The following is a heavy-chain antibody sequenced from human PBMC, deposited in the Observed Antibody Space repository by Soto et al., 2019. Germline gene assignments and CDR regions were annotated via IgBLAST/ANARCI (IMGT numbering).Heavy chain of an antibody. Sequence: QVQLQGSGPGLVKPSQTLSLTCTVSGGSISSGGYYWSWIRQHPGKGLEWIGYIYYSWSTDYNPSLNSRVPLSVNPSKNQFSRKLRSETAADTAVYYCARGGHGDYEGWFDPWGQGTLVTVSS. CDR1: GGSISSGGYY. J-gene: IGHJ5*02. D-gene: IGHD4-17*01. CDR2: IYYSWST. V-gene: IGHV4-31*03. CDR3: ARGGHGDYEGWFDP.